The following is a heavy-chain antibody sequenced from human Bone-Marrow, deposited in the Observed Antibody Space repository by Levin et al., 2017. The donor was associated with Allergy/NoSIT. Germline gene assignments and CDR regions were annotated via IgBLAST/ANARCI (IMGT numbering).Heavy chain of an antibody. CDR1: GFSFSSYW. D-gene: IGHD3-3*01. V-gene: IGHV3-7*01. CDR2: IKQDGSEK. CDR3: ARALLYYDFWG. Sequence: PGGSLRLSCAASGFSFSSYWMSWVRQAPGKGLEWVANIKQDGSEKYYVDSVKGRFTISRDNAKNSLYLQMNSLRAEDTAVYYCARALLYYDFWGGGQGTLVTVSS. J-gene: IGHJ4*02.